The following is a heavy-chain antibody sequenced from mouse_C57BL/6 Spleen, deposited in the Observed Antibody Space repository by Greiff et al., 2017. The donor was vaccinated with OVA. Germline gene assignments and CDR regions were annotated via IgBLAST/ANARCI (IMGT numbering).Heavy chain of an antibody. J-gene: IGHJ4*01. CDR2: IYPGSGST. Sequence: VKLKQPGAELVKPGASVKMSCKASGYTFTSYWITWVKQRPGQGLEWIGDIYPGSGSTNYNEKFKSKATLTVDTSSSTAYMQLSSLTSEDSAVYYCARSGNYEGDAMDYWGQGTSVTVSS. CDR1: GYTFTSYW. V-gene: IGHV1-55*01. CDR3: ARSGNYEGDAMDY. D-gene: IGHD2-1*01.